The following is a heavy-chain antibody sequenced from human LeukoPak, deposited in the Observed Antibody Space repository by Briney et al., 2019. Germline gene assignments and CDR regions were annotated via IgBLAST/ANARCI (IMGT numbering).Heavy chain of an antibody. V-gene: IGHV3-23*01. CDR2: ISGSGGST. Sequence: GGSLRLSCAASGFTFSSYAMSWVRQAPGKGLEWVSAISGSGGSTYYADSVKGRFTISRDNPKNTLYLQMNSLRADDTAVYYCAPRIVGATVVDLWGRGTLVTVS. J-gene: IGHJ2*01. CDR3: APRIVGATVVDL. D-gene: IGHD1-26*01. CDR1: GFTFSSYA.